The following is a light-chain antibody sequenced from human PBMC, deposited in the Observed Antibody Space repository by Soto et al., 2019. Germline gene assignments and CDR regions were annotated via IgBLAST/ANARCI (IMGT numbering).Light chain of an antibody. CDR3: FSYAGSTYV. Sequence: SVLTQPASVSGSPGQSITISCTGTSSDVGGYNYVSWYQQHPGKAPKLMIYEVSNRPSGVSNRFSGSKSGNTASLTISGLQAEDEADYYCFSYAGSTYVFGTGTKVTVL. V-gene: IGLV2-14*01. CDR2: EVS. CDR1: SSDVGGYNY. J-gene: IGLJ1*01.